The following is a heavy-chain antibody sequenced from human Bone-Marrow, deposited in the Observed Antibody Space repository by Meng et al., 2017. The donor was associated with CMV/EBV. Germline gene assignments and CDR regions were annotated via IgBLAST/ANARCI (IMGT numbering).Heavy chain of an antibody. V-gene: IGHV4-59*01. Sequence: SETLSLTCTVSGGSISSYYWSWIRQPPGKGLEWIGYIYYSGSTNYNPSLKSRVTISVDPSKNQFSLKLSSVTAADTAVYYCARDAVVPAAITQSADYYYYGMDVWGQGTTVTVYS. D-gene: IGHD2-2*02. J-gene: IGHJ6*02. CDR1: GGSISSYY. CDR3: ARDAVVPAAITQSADYYYYGMDV. CDR2: IYYSGST.